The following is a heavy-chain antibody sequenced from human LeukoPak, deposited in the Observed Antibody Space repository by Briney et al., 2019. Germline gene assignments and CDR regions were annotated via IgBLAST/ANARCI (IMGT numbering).Heavy chain of an antibody. J-gene: IGHJ3*02. D-gene: IGHD6-19*01. Sequence: PSETLSLTCAVSGYSISSGYFWGWIRQPPGKELEWIGSIFHGGNTYYNPSLKSRVTVSLDTSKTQFSLRLTSVSAADTAVYYCARELPQQWLGALDIWGQGTMVTVSS. V-gene: IGHV4-38-2*02. CDR3: ARELPQQWLGALDI. CDR2: IFHGGNT. CDR1: GYSISSGYF.